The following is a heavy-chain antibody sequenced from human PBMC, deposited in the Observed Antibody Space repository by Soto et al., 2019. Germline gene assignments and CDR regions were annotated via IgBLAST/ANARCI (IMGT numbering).Heavy chain of an antibody. Sequence: PGGSLRLSCVVSGFRFEDHAMHWVRQAPGKGLEWVSGISWDSDTIDYADSVKGRFTVSRDNAKNSLYLQMNSLRPEDTAFYSCKKYGQHKYFDPWGQGTLVTVSS. J-gene: IGHJ5*02. CDR1: GFRFEDHA. CDR3: KKYGQHKYFDP. V-gene: IGHV3-9*01. CDR2: ISWDSDTI.